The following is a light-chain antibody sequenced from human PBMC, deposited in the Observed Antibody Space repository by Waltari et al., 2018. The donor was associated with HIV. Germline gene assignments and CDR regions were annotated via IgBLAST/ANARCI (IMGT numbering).Light chain of an antibody. J-gene: IGLJ2*01. CDR1: GAEVGAYNY. CDR2: DGA. Sequence: QSALTQPASVSGSPGQSITISCAGTGAEVGAYNYVAWYQKLPDNVPKLIIYDGASRPFGVSDRFSGSKSGNTASLTISGLQADDEADYYCSSYLDSATVLFGGGTKLTVL. CDR3: SSYLDSATVL. V-gene: IGLV2-14*03.